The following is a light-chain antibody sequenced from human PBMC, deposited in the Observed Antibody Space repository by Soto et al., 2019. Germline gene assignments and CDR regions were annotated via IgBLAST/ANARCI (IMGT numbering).Light chain of an antibody. J-gene: IGKJ5*01. CDR2: VEH. V-gene: IGKV1-39*01. CDR3: EKRESTLIT. CDR1: QGISHC. Sequence: STSDSDRVTIPCQASQGISHCLNWYRQQPGKAPDLLIFVEHSLQSGVPSRFSGSGYGTEFTLTISSMQPEDFATYDCEKRESTLITFGHGGRLEV.